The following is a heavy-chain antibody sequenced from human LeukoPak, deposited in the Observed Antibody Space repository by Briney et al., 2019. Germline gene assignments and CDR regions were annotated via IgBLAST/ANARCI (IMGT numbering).Heavy chain of an antibody. CDR3: ARGRGGGIAAPETPDAFDI. CDR2: IYPGDSDT. V-gene: IGHV5-51*01. D-gene: IGHD6-6*01. Sequence: GESLKISCKGSGYRFSSYWIGWVRQMPGKGLEWMGIIYPGDSDTRNSLSFQGQVTISADKSISTAYLQWSSLKASDTAMYYCARGRGGGIAAPETPDAFDIWGQGTMVTVSS. J-gene: IGHJ3*02. CDR1: GYRFSSYW.